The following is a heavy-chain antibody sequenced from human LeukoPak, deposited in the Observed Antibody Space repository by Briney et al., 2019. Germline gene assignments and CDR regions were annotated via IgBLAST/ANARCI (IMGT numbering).Heavy chain of an antibody. J-gene: IGHJ4*02. D-gene: IGHD3-22*01. V-gene: IGHV4-59*12. CDR1: GGSISSYY. CDR3: ARMGYDSSGSLLYSFDY. CDR2: IYYSGST. Sequence: SETLSLTCTVSGGSISSYYWSWIRQPPGKGLEWIGYIYYSGSTNYNPSLKSRVTISVDRSKNQFSLKLSSVTAADTAVYYCARMGYDSSGSLLYSFDYWGQGALVTVSS.